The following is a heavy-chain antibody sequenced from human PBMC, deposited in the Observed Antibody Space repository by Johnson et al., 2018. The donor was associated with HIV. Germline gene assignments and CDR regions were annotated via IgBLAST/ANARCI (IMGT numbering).Heavy chain of an antibody. Sequence: VQLVESGGGVVQPGRSLRLSCAASGFTVSSNYMSWVRQAPGKGLEWVSVISGSGGSTYYADSVKGRFTISRDNSKNTLYLQMNSLRAEDTAVYYCAKHGYGGNVFDAFDIWGQGTMVTVSS. CDR2: ISGSGGST. V-gene: IGHV3-23*04. D-gene: IGHD4-23*01. CDR1: GFTVSSNY. J-gene: IGHJ3*02. CDR3: AKHGYGGNVFDAFDI.